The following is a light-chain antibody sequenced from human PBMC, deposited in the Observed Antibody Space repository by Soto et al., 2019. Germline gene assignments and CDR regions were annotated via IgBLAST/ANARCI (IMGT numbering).Light chain of an antibody. CDR2: AAS. V-gene: IGKV1-6*01. CDR1: QGIRND. J-gene: IGKJ1*01. CDR3: LQDYNYPWT. Sequence: AIPKSQSPSSLSTSVVESETISCWASQGIRNDLGWYQQEPGKAPKLLIYAASSLESGVPSRFSGSGSGTDFTLTISSLQPEDFATYYCLQDYNYPWTSGQGTKVDTK.